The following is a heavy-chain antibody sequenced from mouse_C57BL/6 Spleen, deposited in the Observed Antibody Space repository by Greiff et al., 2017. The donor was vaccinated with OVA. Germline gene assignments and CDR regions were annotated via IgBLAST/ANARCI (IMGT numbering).Heavy chain of an antibody. Sequence: EVQLQQSGPELVKPGASVKISCKASGYTFTDYYMNWVKQSHGQSLEWIGDINPNNGGTSYNQKFKGKATLTVDKSSSTAYMELRSLTSEDSAVDDYANYYGSRWDFDYWGQGTTLTVSS. D-gene: IGHD1-1*01. CDR1: GYTFTDYY. J-gene: IGHJ2*01. V-gene: IGHV1-26*01. CDR3: ANYYGSRWDFDY. CDR2: INPNNGGT.